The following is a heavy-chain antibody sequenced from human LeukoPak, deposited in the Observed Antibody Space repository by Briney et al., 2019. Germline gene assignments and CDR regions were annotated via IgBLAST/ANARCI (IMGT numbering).Heavy chain of an antibody. V-gene: IGHV3-21*01. Sequence: NPGGSLRLSCAASGFTFSTYNMNWVRQAPGKGLEWVSSISSSSSYIEYADSVKGRFTISRDNAKNSLYLQMNSLRAEDTAVYYCARAVSMGRGDYWGQGTLVTVSS. D-gene: IGHD5-24*01. CDR1: GFTFSTYN. CDR3: ARAVSMGRGDY. J-gene: IGHJ4*02. CDR2: ISSSSSYI.